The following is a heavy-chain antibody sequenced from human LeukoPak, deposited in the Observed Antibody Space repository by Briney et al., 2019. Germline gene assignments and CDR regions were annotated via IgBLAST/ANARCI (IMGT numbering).Heavy chain of an antibody. J-gene: IGHJ6*03. CDR3: ARDPPKGYYYYMDV. CDR2: INWNGGST. Sequence: GGSLRLSCAASGFTFDDYGMSWVRQAPGKGLEWFSGINWNGGSTGYADSVKGRFAISRDNAKNSLYLQMNSLRAEDTALYYCARDPPKGYYYYMDVWGKGTTVTVSS. V-gene: IGHV3-20*04. CDR1: GFTFDDYG.